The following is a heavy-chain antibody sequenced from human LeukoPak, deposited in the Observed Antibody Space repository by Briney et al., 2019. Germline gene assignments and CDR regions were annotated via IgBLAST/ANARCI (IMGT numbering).Heavy chain of an antibody. D-gene: IGHD1-26*01. Sequence: GGSLRLSCAASGFNFSTFALHWVRQAPGKGLEWMAVISYDGSNKYYADSVKGRFTISRDNSKNTLYLQMNSLRAEDTAVYYCARVKGATTNFDYWGQGTLVTVSS. CDR2: ISYDGSNK. CDR3: ARVKGATTNFDY. V-gene: IGHV3-30*04. CDR1: GFNFSTFA. J-gene: IGHJ4*02.